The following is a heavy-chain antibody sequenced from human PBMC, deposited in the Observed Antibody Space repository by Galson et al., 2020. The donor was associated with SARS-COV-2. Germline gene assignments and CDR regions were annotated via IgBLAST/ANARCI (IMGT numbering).Heavy chain of an antibody. Sequence: GGSLRLSCAASGFTFDDYAMHWVRQAPGKGLEWVSGISWNSGSIGYADSVKGRFTISRDNAKNSLYLQMNSLRAEDTALYYCAKGGVGATHFDYWGQGTLVTVSS. CDR1: GFTFDDYA. V-gene: IGHV3-9*01. D-gene: IGHD1-26*01. J-gene: IGHJ4*02. CDR2: ISWNSGSI. CDR3: AKGGVGATHFDY.